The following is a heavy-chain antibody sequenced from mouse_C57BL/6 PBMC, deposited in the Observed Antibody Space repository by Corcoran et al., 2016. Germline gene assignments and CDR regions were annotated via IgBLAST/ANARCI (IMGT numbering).Heavy chain of an antibody. CDR2: INPNNGGT. CDR3: ARSGGHYGSGGFAY. D-gene: IGHD1-1*01. J-gene: IGHJ3*01. Sequence: EVQLQQSGPELVKPGASVKIPCKASGYTFTDYNMDWVKQSHGKSLEWIGDINPNNGGTIYNQKFKGKATLTVDKSSSTAYMELRSLTSEDTAGYYCARSGGHYGSGGFAYWGQGTLVTVSA. V-gene: IGHV1-18*01. CDR1: GYTFTDYN.